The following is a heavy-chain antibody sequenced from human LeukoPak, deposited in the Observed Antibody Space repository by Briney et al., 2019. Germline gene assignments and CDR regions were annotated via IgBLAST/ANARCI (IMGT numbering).Heavy chain of an antibody. D-gene: IGHD3-10*01. V-gene: IGHV3-7*01. CDR1: GFTFSNYW. CDR2: IKQDGSEK. CDR3: ARGARGSGTASDY. Sequence: GGSLRLSCAGSGFTFSNYWMSWVRQAPGKGLEWVANIKQDGSEKYYVDSVKGRFTISRDNAKNTLHLQMNSLRAEDTAVYYCARGARGSGTASDYWGQGTLVTVSS. J-gene: IGHJ4*02.